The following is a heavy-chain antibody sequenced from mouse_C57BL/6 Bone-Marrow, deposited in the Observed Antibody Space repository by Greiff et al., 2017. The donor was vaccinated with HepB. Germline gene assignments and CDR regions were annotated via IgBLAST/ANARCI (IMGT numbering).Heavy chain of an antibody. J-gene: IGHJ3*01. CDR1: GYTFTDYY. D-gene: IGHD1-1*01. V-gene: IGHV1-76*01. Sequence: QVQLKESGAELVRPGASVKLSCKASGYTFTDYYINWVKQRPGQGLEWIARIYPGSGNTYYNEKFKGKATLTAEKSSSTAYMQLSSLTSEDSAVYFCSLYYLAWFAYWGQGTLVTVSA. CDR2: IYPGSGNT. CDR3: SLYYLAWFAY.